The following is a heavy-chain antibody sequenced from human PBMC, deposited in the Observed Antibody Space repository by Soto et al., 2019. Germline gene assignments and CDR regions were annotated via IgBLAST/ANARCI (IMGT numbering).Heavy chain of an antibody. D-gene: IGHD5-18*01. CDR2: IRPSVGRT. CDR3: ALEPNESYYFDY. V-gene: IGHV1-46*01. CDR1: GYTFTNYY. J-gene: IGHJ4*02. Sequence: QVHLVQSGAEVKKPGASVKVSCKASGYTFTNYYIHWMRQAPGQGLEWLGIIRPSVGRTEYAQRFQGRVTMTRDTSTSTVYMELTSLTSEDTAVYYCALEPNESYYFDYGGQGTLVTVSS.